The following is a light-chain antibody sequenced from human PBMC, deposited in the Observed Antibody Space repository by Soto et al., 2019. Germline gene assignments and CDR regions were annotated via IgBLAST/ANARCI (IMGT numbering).Light chain of an antibody. CDR3: TSYTSDITHV. CDR2: EVS. V-gene: IGLV2-14*01. CDR1: SSDVANYDY. J-gene: IGLJ1*01. Sequence: LTQPASVSGSPGQSITISCTGSSSDVANYDYVSWYQHHPGKAPKLMIYEVSNRPSGVSNRFSGSKSGNTASLTISGLQAEDEADYYCTSYTSDITHVFGTGTKVTVL.